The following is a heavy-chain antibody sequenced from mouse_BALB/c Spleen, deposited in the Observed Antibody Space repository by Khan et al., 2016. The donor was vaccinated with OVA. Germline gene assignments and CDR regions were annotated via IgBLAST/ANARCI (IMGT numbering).Heavy chain of an antibody. CDR1: GDAFTNYW. CDR3: TRWWMAY. V-gene: IGHV1-63*01. J-gene: IGHJ4*01. D-gene: IGHD1-1*02. Sequence: VQLQESGAELVRPGTSVNISCKASGDAFTNYWLRWVKQRPGHGLEWIGDIYPGSGYTYYNEKLKGKVTLTADKSSSTAYLQLINLTSEDSAVYFCTRWWMAYWGQGTSVTVSA. CDR2: IYPGSGYT.